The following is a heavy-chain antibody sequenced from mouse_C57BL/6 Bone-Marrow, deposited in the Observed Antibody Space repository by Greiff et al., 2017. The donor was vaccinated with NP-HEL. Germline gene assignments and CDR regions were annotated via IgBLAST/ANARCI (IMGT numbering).Heavy chain of an antibody. J-gene: IGHJ2*01. D-gene: IGHD4-1*01. CDR3: ARNWDGFDY. Sequence: QVQLQQPGAELVRPGTSVKLSCKASGYTFTSYWMHWVKQRPGQGLEWIGVIDPSDSYTNYNQKFKGKATLTVDTSSSTAYMQLSSLTSEDSAVYYCARNWDGFDYWGQRTTLTVSS. CDR1: GYTFTSYW. CDR2: IDPSDSYT. V-gene: IGHV1-59*01.